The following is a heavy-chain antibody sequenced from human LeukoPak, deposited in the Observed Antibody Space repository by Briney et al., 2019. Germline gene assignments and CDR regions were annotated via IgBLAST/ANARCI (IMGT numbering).Heavy chain of an antibody. Sequence: SETLSLTCAVYGGSFSGYYWSWIRQPPGKGLEWIGEINHSGSTNYNPSLKSRVTISVDTSKNQFPLKLSSVTAADTAVYYCARVITGIARGMDVWGQGTTVTVSS. V-gene: IGHV4-34*01. CDR1: GGSFSGYY. J-gene: IGHJ6*02. D-gene: IGHD1-20*01. CDR2: INHSGST. CDR3: ARVITGIARGMDV.